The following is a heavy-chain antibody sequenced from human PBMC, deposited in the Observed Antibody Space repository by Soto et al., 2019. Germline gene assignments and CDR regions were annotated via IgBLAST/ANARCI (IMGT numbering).Heavy chain of an antibody. V-gene: IGHV4-34*01. CDR1: GGSFSGYY. D-gene: IGHD3-10*01. J-gene: IGHJ2*01. CDR2: INHSGST. CDR3: ARGSVLWFGEYDL. Sequence: QVQLQQWDAGLLKPSETLSLTCAVYGGSFSGYYWSWIRQPPGKGLEWIGEINHSGSTTDNPSLKSRVTISVDTSKNQFSLKLSSVTAADTAVYYCARGSVLWFGEYDLWGRGTLVTVSS.